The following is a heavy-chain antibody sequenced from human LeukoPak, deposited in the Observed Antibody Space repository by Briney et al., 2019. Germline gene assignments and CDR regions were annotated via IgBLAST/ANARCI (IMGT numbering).Heavy chain of an antibody. J-gene: IGHJ4*02. CDR3: ARDKDYGNNYFDY. CDR1: GGSISSYY. Sequence: SETLSLTCTVSGGSISSYYWSLIRQPAGKGLEWIGRIYTSGSTNYNPSLKSRVTMSVDTSKNQFSLKLSSVTAADTAVYYCARDKDYGNNYFDYWGQGTLVTVSS. D-gene: IGHD3-10*01. CDR2: IYTSGST. V-gene: IGHV4-4*07.